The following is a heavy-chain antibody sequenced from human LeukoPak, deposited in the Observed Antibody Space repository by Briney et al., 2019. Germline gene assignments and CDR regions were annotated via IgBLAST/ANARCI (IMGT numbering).Heavy chain of an antibody. J-gene: IGHJ4*02. D-gene: IGHD3-3*01. CDR1: GGPISSSSYY. CDR3: ARQRVLRFLEWLEYFDY. CDR2: IYYSGST. V-gene: IGHV4-39*01. Sequence: SETLSLTCTVSGGPISSSSYYWGWIRQPPGKGLEWIGSIYYSGSTYYNPSLKSRVTISVDTSKNQFSLKLSSVTAADTAVYYCARQRVLRFLEWLEYFDYWGQGTLVTVSS.